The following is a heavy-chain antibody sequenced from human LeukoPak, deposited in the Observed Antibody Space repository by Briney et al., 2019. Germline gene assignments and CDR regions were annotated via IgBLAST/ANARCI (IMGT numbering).Heavy chain of an antibody. CDR1: GYTLTSYG. CDR3: ARATMVRGVWYYGMDV. D-gene: IGHD3-10*01. J-gene: IGHJ6*02. V-gene: IGHV1-18*01. Sequence: ASVKVSCKASGYTLTSYGISWVRQAPGQGLEWMGWISAYNGNTNYAQKLQGRVTMTTDTSTSTAYMELRSLRSDDTAVYYCARATMVRGVWYYGMDVWGQGTTVTVSS. CDR2: ISAYNGNT.